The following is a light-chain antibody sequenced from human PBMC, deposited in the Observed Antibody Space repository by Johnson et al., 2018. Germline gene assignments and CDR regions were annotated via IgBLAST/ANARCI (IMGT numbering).Light chain of an antibody. CDR2: ENN. CDR3: GTWDSSLSAGNV. V-gene: IGLV1-51*02. J-gene: IGLJ1*01. CDR1: SSNIGNNY. Sequence: VLTQPPSVSAAPGQKVTISCSGSSSNIGNNYVSWYQQLPGTAPKLLIYENNKRPSGIPDRFSGSKSGTSATLGSTGLQPGDEADYYCGTWDSSLSAGNVFGTGTKVTVL.